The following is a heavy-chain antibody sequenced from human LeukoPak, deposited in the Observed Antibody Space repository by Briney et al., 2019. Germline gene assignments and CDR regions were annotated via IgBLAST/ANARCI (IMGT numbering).Heavy chain of an antibody. D-gene: IGHD3-22*01. CDR3: VRESEYYFDHSASFDY. CDR1: GFTFTAYL. V-gene: IGHV3-30-3*01. Sequence: PGRSLSLYCAASGFTFTAYLIHWLRQAPGKGLEGVAVMSSDGNAMFYADSVKGRFTIARDNSKNTLYLQMNSLRAEDTAVYYCVRESEYYFDHSASFDYWGQGTLVTVSS. J-gene: IGHJ4*02. CDR2: MSSDGNAM.